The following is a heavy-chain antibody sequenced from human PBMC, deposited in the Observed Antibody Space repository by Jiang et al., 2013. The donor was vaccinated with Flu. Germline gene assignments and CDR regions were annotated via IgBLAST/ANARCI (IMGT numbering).Heavy chain of an antibody. Sequence: WIGYIYYSGSTNXNPSLKSRVTISVDTSKNQFSLKLSSVTAADTAVYYCARAQVGATPFDYWGQGTLVTVSS. CDR2: IYYSGST. CDR3: ARAQVGATPFDY. D-gene: IGHD1-26*01. J-gene: IGHJ4*02. V-gene: IGHV4-59*01.